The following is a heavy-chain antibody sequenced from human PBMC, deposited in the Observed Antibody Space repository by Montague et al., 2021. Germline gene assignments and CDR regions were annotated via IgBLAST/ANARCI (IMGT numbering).Heavy chain of an antibody. CDR1: GFTFSSYA. V-gene: IGHV3-23*01. D-gene: IGHD6-19*01. Sequence: SLRLSCAASGFTFSSYAMTWVRQAPGKGLEWVSLIVGNSGNTFYADSVKGRFTISRDNSKNTLYLQMNSLRADDTAAYYCAKRDSSGLHYFDYWGQGTLVTVSS. CDR2: IVGNSGNT. CDR3: AKRDSSGLHYFDY. J-gene: IGHJ4*02.